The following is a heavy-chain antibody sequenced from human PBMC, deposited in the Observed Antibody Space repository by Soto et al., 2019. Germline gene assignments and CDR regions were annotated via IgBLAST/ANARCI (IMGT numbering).Heavy chain of an antibody. CDR3: ARAPFSETAILDY. J-gene: IGHJ4*02. V-gene: IGHV3-13*01. D-gene: IGHD5-18*01. CDR1: GFNFSSYD. CDR2: IGTGFDT. Sequence: EVQLVESGGGLVQPGGSLRLSCAASGFNFSSYDMHWVRQTTGKGLEWVSAIGTGFDTYYPGSVKGRFTFSRENAKNSLYLQMNSLRAEDTAVYYCARAPFSETAILDYWGQGTLVTVSS.